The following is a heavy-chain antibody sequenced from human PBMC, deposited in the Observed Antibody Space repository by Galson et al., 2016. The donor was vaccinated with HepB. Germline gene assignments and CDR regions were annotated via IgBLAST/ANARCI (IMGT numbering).Heavy chain of an antibody. CDR3: SKVRTKLLDDQRKGWDSFDF. CDR2: IWWNSGHT. J-gene: IGHJ3*01. D-gene: IGHD1-7*01. Sequence: SLRLSCAASGFTFNDYAMHWVRQAPGKGLEWVSGIWWNSGHTGYAASVKGRFTISRDNTKNSLYLQMNSLRPEDTALYYCSKVRTKLLDDQRKGWDSFDFWGQGTVVTVSS. V-gene: IGHV3-9*01. CDR1: GFTFNDYA.